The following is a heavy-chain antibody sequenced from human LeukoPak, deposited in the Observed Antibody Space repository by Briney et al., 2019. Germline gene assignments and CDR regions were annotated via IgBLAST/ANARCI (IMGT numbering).Heavy chain of an antibody. CDR3: ARDYHRDNWFDP. CDR2: IYYSGST. CDR1: GGSISSYY. J-gene: IGHJ5*02. V-gene: IGHV4-59*01. Sequence: SETLSLTCTVSGGSISSYYWSWIRQPPGKGLEWIGYIYYSGSTNYNPSLKSRVTISVDTSKNQYSLKLSSVTAADTAVYYCARDYHRDNWFDPWGQGTLVTVSS.